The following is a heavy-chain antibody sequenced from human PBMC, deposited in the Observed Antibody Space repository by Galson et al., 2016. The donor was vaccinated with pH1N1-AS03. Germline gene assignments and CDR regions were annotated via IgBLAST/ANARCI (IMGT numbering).Heavy chain of an antibody. Sequence: ETLSLTCTVSGGAIDPQYWNWVRQSPGKGLEWIGEINHSGSTNYNPSLKNRVTISVDTSTNQFSLNLTSVTAADTAVYYCARRANWGFTGRQNWFDPWGQGTLVTVSS. CDR2: INHSGST. D-gene: IGHD7-27*01. V-gene: IGHV4-34*01. CDR3: ARRANWGFTGRQNWFDP. J-gene: IGHJ5*02. CDR1: GGAIDPQY.